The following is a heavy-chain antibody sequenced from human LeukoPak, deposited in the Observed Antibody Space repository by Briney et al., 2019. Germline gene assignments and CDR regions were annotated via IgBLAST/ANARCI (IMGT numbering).Heavy chain of an antibody. CDR3: ARGFYYDFWSGYYVY. CDR1: GGTFSSYA. J-gene: IGHJ4*02. CDR2: IIPIFGTA. D-gene: IGHD3-3*01. V-gene: IGHV1-69*05. Sequence: SVKVSCKASGGTFSSYAISWVRQAPGQGLEWMGGIIPIFGTANYAQKFQGRVTITTDESTSTAYMEMSSLRSEDTAVYYCARGFYYDFWSGYYVYWGQGTLVTVSS.